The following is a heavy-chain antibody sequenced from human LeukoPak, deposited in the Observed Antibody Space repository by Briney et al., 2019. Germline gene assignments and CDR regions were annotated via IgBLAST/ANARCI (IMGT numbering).Heavy chain of an antibody. CDR2: IIPILGIA. D-gene: IGHD2-2*01. CDR3: ARPLWDTDQLLIPARQVDAFDI. V-gene: IGHV1-69*04. Sequence: GASVKVSCKASGGTFSSYAISWVRQAPGQGLEWMGRIIPILGIANYAQKFQGRVTITADKSTSTAYMELSSLRSEDTAVYYCARPLWDTDQLLIPARQVDAFDIWGQGTMVTVSS. J-gene: IGHJ3*02. CDR1: GGTFSSYA.